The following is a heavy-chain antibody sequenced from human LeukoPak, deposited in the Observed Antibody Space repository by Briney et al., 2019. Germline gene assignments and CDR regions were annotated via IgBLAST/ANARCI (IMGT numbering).Heavy chain of an antibody. CDR1: GLMFSRSG. CDR2: VSYDGSHE. CDR3: AKSVVVITFRFDD. D-gene: IGHD2-15*01. Sequence: GGSLRLSCAVSGLMFSRSGMFWVRQAPGKGLEWVAVVSYDGSHEDYVDSVKGRFTISRDNSKNMVYLQMNSLRADDTAVYYCAKSVVVITFRFDDWGQGALVTVSS. J-gene: IGHJ4*02. V-gene: IGHV3-33*07.